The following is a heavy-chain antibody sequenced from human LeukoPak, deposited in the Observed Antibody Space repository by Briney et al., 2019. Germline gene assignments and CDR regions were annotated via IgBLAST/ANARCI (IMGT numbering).Heavy chain of an antibody. Sequence: GALVKVSCKASGHSSTHYGISWVRQATGQGLEWMGWMNPNNGNAGYAQKFQDKVTMTRDTSISTAYMELSSLRSEDTAIYYCARGAWYNSAYTALHYFDYWGQGTLVTVSS. CDR1: GHSSTHYG. CDR2: MNPNNGNA. J-gene: IGHJ4*02. D-gene: IGHD6-19*01. V-gene: IGHV1-8*02. CDR3: ARGAWYNSAYTALHYFDY.